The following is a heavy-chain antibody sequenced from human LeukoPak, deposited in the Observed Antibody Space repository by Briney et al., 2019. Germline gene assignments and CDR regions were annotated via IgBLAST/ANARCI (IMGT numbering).Heavy chain of an antibody. J-gene: IGHJ4*02. CDR3: ATGYCSGDNCYIHDY. CDR2: MSSTSYI. V-gene: IGHV3-21*01. Sequence: KSGGSLRLSCAASGFTFSTYSMNWVRQAPGKGLEWVSSMSSTSYIYYADSVKGRFTISRDNAKNSLYLQMNSLRAEDTAVYYCATGYCSGDNCYIHDYWGQGTLVTVPS. D-gene: IGHD2-15*01. CDR1: GFTFSTYS.